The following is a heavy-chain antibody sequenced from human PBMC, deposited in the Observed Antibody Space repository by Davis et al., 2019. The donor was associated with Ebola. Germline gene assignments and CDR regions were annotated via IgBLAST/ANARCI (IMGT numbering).Heavy chain of an antibody. V-gene: IGHV4-34*01. J-gene: IGHJ6*02. D-gene: IGHD3-10*01. CDR3: ARGRDGSAYYYGMDV. CDR2: INHSGST. CDR1: GGSFSGYY. Sequence: SETLSLTCAVYGGSFSGYYWSWIRQPPGKGLEWIGEINHSGSTNYNPSLKSRVTISVDTSKNQFSLKLSSVTAADTAVYYCARGRDGSAYYYGMDVWGQGTTVTVSS.